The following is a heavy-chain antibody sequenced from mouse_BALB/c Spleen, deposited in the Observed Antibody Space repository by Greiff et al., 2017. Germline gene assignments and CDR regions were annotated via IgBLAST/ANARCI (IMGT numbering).Heavy chain of an antibody. D-gene: IGHD3-2*01. CDR2: IYPYNGGT. J-gene: IGHJ3*01. CDR3: ARGGETARATGFAY. Sequence: VHVKQSGPELVKPGASVKISCKASGYTFTDYNMHWVKQSHGKSLEWIGYIYPYNGGTGYNQKFKSKATLTVDNSSSTAYMELRSLTSEDSAVYYCARGGETARATGFAYWGQGTLVTVSA. CDR1: GYTFTDYN. V-gene: IGHV1S29*02.